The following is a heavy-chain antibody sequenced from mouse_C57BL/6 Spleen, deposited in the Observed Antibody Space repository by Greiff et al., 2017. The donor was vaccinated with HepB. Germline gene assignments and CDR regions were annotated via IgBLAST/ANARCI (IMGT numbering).Heavy chain of an antibody. V-gene: IGHV5-4*01. CDR2: ISDGGSYT. J-gene: IGHJ2*01. Sequence: EVQLVESGGGLVKPGGSLKLSCAASGFTFSSYAMSWVRQTPEKRLEWVATISDGGSYTYYPDNVKGRFTISRDNAKNNLYLQMSHLKSEDTAMYYCARWWDGGFDYWGQGTTLTVSS. CDR1: GFTFSSYA. CDR3: ARWWDGGFDY. D-gene: IGHD1-1*02.